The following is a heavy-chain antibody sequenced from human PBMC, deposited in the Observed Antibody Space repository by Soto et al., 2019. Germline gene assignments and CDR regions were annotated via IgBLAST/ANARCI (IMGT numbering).Heavy chain of an antibody. CDR2: ISGSGGST. J-gene: IGHJ3*02. D-gene: IGHD6-6*01. Sequence: GGSLRLSCAASGFTFSSYAMSWVRQAPGKGLEWVSAISGSGGSTYYADSVKGRFTISRDNSKNTLYLQMNSLRAEDTAVYYCAKDVGWSIAARLNAFDIWGQGTMVTVSS. CDR3: AKDVGWSIAARLNAFDI. CDR1: GFTFSSYA. V-gene: IGHV3-23*01.